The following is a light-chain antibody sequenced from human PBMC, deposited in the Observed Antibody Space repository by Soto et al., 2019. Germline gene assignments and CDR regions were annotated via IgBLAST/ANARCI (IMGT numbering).Light chain of an antibody. CDR3: QQSYSTPGT. Sequence: DIQMTMSPSSLFASVGDRVTITCRASQSISSYLNWYQQKPGKAPKLLIYAASSLQSGVPSRFSGSGSGTDFTLTISSLQPEDFATYYCQQSYSTPGTFGQGTRLEIK. V-gene: IGKV1-39*01. CDR2: AAS. J-gene: IGKJ5*01. CDR1: QSISSY.